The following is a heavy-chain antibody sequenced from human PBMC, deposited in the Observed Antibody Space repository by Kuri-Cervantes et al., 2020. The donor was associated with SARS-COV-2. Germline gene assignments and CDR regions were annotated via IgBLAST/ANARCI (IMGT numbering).Heavy chain of an antibody. J-gene: IGHJ4*02. CDR2: IYYSGST. CDR3: ARQSDSVDY. Sequence: GSLRLSCTVSGGSISSSGYYWGWIRQPPGKGLEWIGSIYYSGSTYYNPSLKSRVTISVDTSKNQFSLKLSSVTAADTAVYYCARQSDSVDYWGQGTLVTVSS. D-gene: IGHD2-15*01. V-gene: IGHV4-39*01. CDR1: GGSISSSGYY.